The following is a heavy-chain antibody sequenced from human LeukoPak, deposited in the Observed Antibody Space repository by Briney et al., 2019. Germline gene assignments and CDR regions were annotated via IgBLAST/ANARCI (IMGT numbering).Heavy chain of an antibody. J-gene: IGHJ3*02. D-gene: IGHD3-3*01. CDR1: GGSISSYY. V-gene: IGHV4-59*01. CDR2: IYYSGST. CDR3: ARLDFWSGYYPADAFDI. Sequence: SETLSLTCTVSGGSISSYYWSWIRQPPGKGLEWIGYIYYSGSTNYNPSLKSRVTISVDTSKNQFSLKLSSVTAADTAVYYCARLDFWSGYYPADAFDIWGQGTMVTVSS.